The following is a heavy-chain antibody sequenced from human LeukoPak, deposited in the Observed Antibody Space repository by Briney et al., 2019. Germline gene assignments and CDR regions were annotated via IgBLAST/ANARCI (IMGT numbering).Heavy chain of an antibody. CDR2: ISGSGGST. Sequence: GGSLRLSCAASGFTFSSYAMSWARQAPGKGLEWVSAISGSGGSTYYADSVKGRFTISRDNSKNTLYLQMNSLRAEDTAVYYCAKDRREIAVAGTLDYWGQGTLVTVSS. J-gene: IGHJ4*02. D-gene: IGHD6-19*01. CDR1: GFTFSSYA. CDR3: AKDRREIAVAGTLDY. V-gene: IGHV3-23*01.